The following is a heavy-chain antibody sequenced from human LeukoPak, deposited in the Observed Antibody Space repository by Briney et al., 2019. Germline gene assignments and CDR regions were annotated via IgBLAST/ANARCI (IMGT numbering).Heavy chain of an antibody. CDR2: IYHSGST. D-gene: IGHD6-19*01. V-gene: IGHV4-38-2*01. J-gene: IGHJ5*02. CDR3: ARLPHLSSGWFDP. CDR1: GYSISSGYY. Sequence: SETLSLTCAVSGYSISSGYYWGWIRQPPGKGLEWIGNIYHSGSTYCNPSLKSRVTISVDTSKNQFSLKLSSVTAADTAVYYCARLPHLSSGWFDPWGQGTLVTVSS.